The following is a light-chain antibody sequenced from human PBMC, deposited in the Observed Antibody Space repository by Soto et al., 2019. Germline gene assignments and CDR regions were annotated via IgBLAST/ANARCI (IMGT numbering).Light chain of an antibody. CDR1: SSDVGAYKY. CDR3: CSYAGSFTWV. J-gene: IGLJ3*02. V-gene: IGLV2-11*01. CDR2: DVS. Sequence: QSALTQPRSVSESPGQSVTISCSGSSSDVGAYKYVSWYQQHPGKAPKLMIYDVSQRPSGVPDRFSGSKSGSTASLTISGLQGVDEADYYCCSYAGSFTWVFGGGTKLTVL.